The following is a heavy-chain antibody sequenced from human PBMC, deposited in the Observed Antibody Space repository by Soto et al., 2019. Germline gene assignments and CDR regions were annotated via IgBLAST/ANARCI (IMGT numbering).Heavy chain of an antibody. Sequence: QVQLVQSGAEVKKPGASVKVSCKASGYTFTSHGISWVRQAPGQGPEWMGWISASNGDTNYAQKCPGRLTVTTDTSTSTGYMELRSVRSEDTAVYYCARMVRGSNIDNYHYMDVWGTGTTVTVSS. CDR3: ARMVRGSNIDNYHYMDV. D-gene: IGHD3-10*01. J-gene: IGHJ6*03. V-gene: IGHV1-18*01. CDR2: ISASNGDT. CDR1: GYTFTSHG.